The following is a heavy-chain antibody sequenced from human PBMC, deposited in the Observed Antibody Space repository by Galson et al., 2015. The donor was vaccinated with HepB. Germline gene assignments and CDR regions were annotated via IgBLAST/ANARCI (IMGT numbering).Heavy chain of an antibody. J-gene: IGHJ6*02. V-gene: IGHV3-30*18. CDR1: GFTLSSHG. CDR2: ISYDGSNR. D-gene: IGHD3-22*01. CDR3: AKEINMILSYFGLDV. Sequence: SLRLSCAASGFTLSSHGMHWVRQAPGKGLEWVAVISYDGSNRYYADSVKGRFTISRDKTKNTLYLQMNNLRTEDTAVYYCAKEINMILSYFGLDVWGQGTTVAVSS.